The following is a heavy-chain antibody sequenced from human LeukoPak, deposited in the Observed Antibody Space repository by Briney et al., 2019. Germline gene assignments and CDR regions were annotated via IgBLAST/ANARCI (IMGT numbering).Heavy chain of an antibody. CDR1: GYTFTSYY. Sequence: ASVKVSCKASGYTFTSYYMHWVRQAPGQGLEWMGIINPSGGSTSYAQKFQGRVTMTRDASTSTVYMELSSLRSEDTAVYYCARRGYSSSPPHPYYFDYWGQGTLVTVSS. D-gene: IGHD6-13*01. J-gene: IGHJ4*02. V-gene: IGHV1-46*01. CDR2: INPSGGST. CDR3: ARRGYSSSPPHPYYFDY.